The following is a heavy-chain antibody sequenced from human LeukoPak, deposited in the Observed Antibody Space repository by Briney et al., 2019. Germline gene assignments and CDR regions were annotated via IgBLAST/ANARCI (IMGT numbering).Heavy chain of an antibody. Sequence: PGGSLRLSCAASGFTFSSYGMSWVRQAPGKGLEWVAVISYDGSNKYYADSVKGRFTISRDNSKNTLYLQMNSLRAEDTAVYYCARDNSVWAFDIWGQGTMVTVSS. CDR1: GFTFSSYG. D-gene: IGHD2/OR15-2a*01. CDR3: ARDNSVWAFDI. V-gene: IGHV3-30*03. CDR2: ISYDGSNK. J-gene: IGHJ3*02.